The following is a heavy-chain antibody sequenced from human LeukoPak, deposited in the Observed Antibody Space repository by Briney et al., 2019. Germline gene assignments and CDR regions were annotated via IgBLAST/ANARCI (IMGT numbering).Heavy chain of an antibody. CDR1: GGTFSSYA. Sequence: GASVKVSCKASGGTFSSYAISWARQAPGQGLEWMGGIIPIFGTANYAQKFQGRVTITADESTSTAYMELSSLRSEDTAVYYCASGPATATPHYFDYWGQGTLVTVPS. V-gene: IGHV1-69*01. D-gene: IGHD2-2*02. J-gene: IGHJ4*02. CDR3: ASGPATATPHYFDY. CDR2: IIPIFGTA.